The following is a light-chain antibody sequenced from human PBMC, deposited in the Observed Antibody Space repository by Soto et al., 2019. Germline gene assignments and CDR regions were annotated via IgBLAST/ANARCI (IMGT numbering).Light chain of an antibody. Sequence: SVLTQPAAVSGSPGQSITVSCTGTSNDIGVSNYVSWYQQHPGKAPRRIIYDVDNRPAGVSARFSGSKSGNTASLTSSGLQTEDEAYYYRTSYTRSPHHFFGTGTKVTVL. CDR1: SNDIGVSNY. J-gene: IGLJ1*01. CDR3: TSYTRSPHHF. CDR2: DVD. V-gene: IGLV2-14*03.